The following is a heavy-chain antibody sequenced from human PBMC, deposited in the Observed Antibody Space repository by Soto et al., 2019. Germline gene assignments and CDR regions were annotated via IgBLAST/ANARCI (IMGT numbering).Heavy chain of an antibody. CDR3: AASIFYYGMDV. Sequence: PGESLKISCKGSGYTFTNYWIGWVRQMPGKGLEWIGIIYPGDSDTKYNPSFQGQVTISADKSITTTYLQWSSLKASDTATYYCAASIFYYGMDVWGQGTTVTVSS. V-gene: IGHV5-51*01. CDR1: GYTFTNYW. CDR2: IYPGDSDT. J-gene: IGHJ6*02.